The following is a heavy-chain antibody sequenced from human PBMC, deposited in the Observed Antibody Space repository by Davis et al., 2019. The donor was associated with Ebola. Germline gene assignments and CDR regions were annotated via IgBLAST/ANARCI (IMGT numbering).Heavy chain of an antibody. CDR3: ATPVFLLMVYGGGDY. Sequence: GESLKISCAASGFTFSSYWMSWVRQAPGKGLEWVANIKQDGSEKYYVDSVKGRFTISRDNAKNSLYLQMNSLRAEDTAVYYCATPVFLLMVYGGGDYWGQGTLVTVSS. J-gene: IGHJ4*02. V-gene: IGHV3-7*03. D-gene: IGHD2-8*01. CDR1: GFTFSSYW. CDR2: IKQDGSEK.